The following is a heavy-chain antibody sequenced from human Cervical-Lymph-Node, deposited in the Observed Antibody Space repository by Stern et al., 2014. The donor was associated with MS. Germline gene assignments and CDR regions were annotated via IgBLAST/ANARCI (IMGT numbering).Heavy chain of an antibody. Sequence: QMQLVQYGAEVKKPGASVKVSCKASGYTFTSYGISWARKAPGQGLEWMGWISAYNGNSNCAQTLQGRVTMTTDTSTSTAYMELSSLRSDDTAVYYCARGLLGSENAFDIWGQGTMVTVSS. J-gene: IGHJ3*02. CDR1: GYTFTSYG. V-gene: IGHV1-18*01. D-gene: IGHD2-15*01. CDR3: ARGLLGSENAFDI. CDR2: ISAYNGNS.